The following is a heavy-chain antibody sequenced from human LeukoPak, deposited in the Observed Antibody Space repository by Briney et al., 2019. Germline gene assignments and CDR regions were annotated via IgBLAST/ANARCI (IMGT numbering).Heavy chain of an antibody. Sequence: PSETLSLTCTVSGGSISSYYWSWIRQPPGKGLEWIGYIYYSGSTNYNPSLKSRVTISVDTSKNQFSLKLSSVTAADTAVYYCASHRSAAAGTDYWGQGTLVTVSS. CDR2: IYYSGST. J-gene: IGHJ4*02. CDR1: GGSISSYY. CDR3: ASHRSAAAGTDY. D-gene: IGHD6-13*01. V-gene: IGHV4-59*01.